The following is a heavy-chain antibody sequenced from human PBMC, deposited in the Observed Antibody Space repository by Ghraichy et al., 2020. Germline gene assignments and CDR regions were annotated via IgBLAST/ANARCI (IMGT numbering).Heavy chain of an antibody. CDR2: SCYTGGA. D-gene: IGHD1-26*01. Sequence: GGGVGWRGCSCYTGGADYNPARNSRVTMSIGTSKNQFSLKLTSVSPADTGIYYCAREDSGNYPNVLDSWGQGTLVTVSS. CDR3: AREDSGNYPNVLDS. J-gene: IGHJ4*02. V-gene: IGHV4-59*13.